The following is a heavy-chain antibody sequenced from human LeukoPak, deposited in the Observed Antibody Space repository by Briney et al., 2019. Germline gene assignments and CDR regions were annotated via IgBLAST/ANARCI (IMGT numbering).Heavy chain of an antibody. D-gene: IGHD6-19*01. CDR1: GFTFSSYS. CDR3: ARDYESRGWYDAFDI. CDR2: ISSSSSTI. J-gene: IGHJ3*02. Sequence: GGSLRLSCAASGFTFSSYSMNWVRHAPGKGLEWVSYISSSSSTIYYADSVKGRFTISRDNAKNSLYLQMNSLRDEDTAVYYCARDYESRGWYDAFDIWGQGTMVTVSS. V-gene: IGHV3-48*02.